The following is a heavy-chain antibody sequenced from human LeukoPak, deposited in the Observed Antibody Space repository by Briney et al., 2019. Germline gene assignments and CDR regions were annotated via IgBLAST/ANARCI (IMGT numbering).Heavy chain of an antibody. CDR1: GYTFTSYD. D-gene: IGHD3-22*01. J-gene: IGHJ5*02. CDR3: ARGVGYYYDSSGYPGGP. CDR2: MNPNSGNT. V-gene: IGHV1-8*01. Sequence: GASVKVSCKASGYTFTSYDINWVRQATGQGLEWMGRMNPNSGNTGYAQKFQGRVTMTRNTSISTAYMELSSLRSEDTAVYYCARGVGYYYDSSGYPGGPWGQGTLVTVSS.